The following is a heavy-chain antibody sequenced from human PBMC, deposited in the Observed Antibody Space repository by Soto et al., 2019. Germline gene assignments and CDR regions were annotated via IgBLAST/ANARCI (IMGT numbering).Heavy chain of an antibody. Sequence: PGGSLKLSCVASGVSFDNFVMNWVRQGPGKGLEWVSSVSWNSGAKLYADSVKGRFAISRDSAKKSVYLQMNSLRPDDTAFYYCAKGVATAVPALDYWGQGTLVTVSS. CDR3: AKGVATAVPALDY. CDR2: VSWNSGAK. V-gene: IGHV3-9*01. CDR1: GVSFDNFV. J-gene: IGHJ4*02. D-gene: IGHD2-21*02.